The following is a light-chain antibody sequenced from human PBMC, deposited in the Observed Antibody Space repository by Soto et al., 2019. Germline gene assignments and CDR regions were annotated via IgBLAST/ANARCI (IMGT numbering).Light chain of an antibody. CDR2: GAS. V-gene: IGKV3-20*01. J-gene: IGKJ4*01. CDR3: QQYSTLPRT. CDR1: QSVNSSY. Sequence: EIVLTQSPVTLSLSPGQRATLSCRASQSVNSSYLAWYQQKPGQGPRLLIYGASSRATGIPDRFSGSGSGTDFTLTIARLEPEDFAVYYCQQYSTLPRTFGRGTKVDIK.